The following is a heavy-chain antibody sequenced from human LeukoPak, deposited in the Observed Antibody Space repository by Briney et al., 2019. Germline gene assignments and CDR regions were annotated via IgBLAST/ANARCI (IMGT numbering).Heavy chain of an antibody. Sequence: ASVKVSCKASGYTFTDYYLHWVRQAPGQGLEWMGRINPNSGDTNYAQEFQGRVTMTRDTSISTAYMELSRLRSDDTAVYFCARDLPSTSNWELDYWAREPWSPSPQ. CDR2: INPNSGDT. V-gene: IGHV1-2*06. J-gene: IGHJ4*02. CDR1: GYTFTDYY. CDR3: ARDLPSTSNWELDY. D-gene: IGHD7-27*01.